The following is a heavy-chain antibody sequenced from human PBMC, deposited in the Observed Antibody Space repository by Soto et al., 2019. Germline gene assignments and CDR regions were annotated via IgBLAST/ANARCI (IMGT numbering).Heavy chain of an antibody. CDR2: ISSSSSYT. J-gene: IGHJ4*02. CDR1: GFTFSDYY. V-gene: IGHV3-11*05. D-gene: IGHD5-12*01. Sequence: PGGSLRLSCAASGFTFSDYYMSWIRQAPGKGLEWVSYISSSSSYTNYADSVKGRFTISRDNAKNSLYLQMNSLRAEDTAVYYCAKAISGYNDPLDHWGQGTRVTVSS. CDR3: AKAISGYNDPLDH.